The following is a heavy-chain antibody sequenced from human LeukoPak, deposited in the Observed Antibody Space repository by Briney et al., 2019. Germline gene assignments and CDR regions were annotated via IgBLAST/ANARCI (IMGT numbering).Heavy chain of an antibody. Sequence: ASVKVSCKASGYTFTSYGISWVRQAPGQGLEWVGWISAYNGNTNYAQTLQGRVTMSTDTSTSTAYMELRSLRYDDTAVYYCARADDSSGYYSSAGDYWGQGTLVTVSS. CDR1: GYTFTSYG. D-gene: IGHD3-22*01. J-gene: IGHJ4*02. V-gene: IGHV1-18*01. CDR3: ARADDSSGYYSSAGDY. CDR2: ISAYNGNT.